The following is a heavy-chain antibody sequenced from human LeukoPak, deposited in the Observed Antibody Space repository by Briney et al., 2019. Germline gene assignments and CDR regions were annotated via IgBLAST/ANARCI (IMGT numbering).Heavy chain of an antibody. CDR2: VWFEGTNR. J-gene: IGHJ4*02. Sequence: RSGGSLRLSCAASGFSFSDFGMHWVRQAPGKGREWGAVVWFEGTNRYYADSVKGRFTVSRDNSKNTLDLQMSSLRAEDTAIYYCARGQITGTTNWFDYWGQGTLVTVSS. V-gene: IGHV3-33*01. CDR1: GFSFSDFG. CDR3: ARGQITGTTNWFDY. D-gene: IGHD1-7*01.